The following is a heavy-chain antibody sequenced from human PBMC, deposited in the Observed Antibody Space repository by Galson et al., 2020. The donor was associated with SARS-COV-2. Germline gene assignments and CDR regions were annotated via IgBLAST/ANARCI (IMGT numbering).Heavy chain of an antibody. CDR1: GFSLSTSGMC. Sequence: SGPTLVKPTQTLTLTCTFSGFSLSTSGMCVSWIRQPPGKALEWLARIDWDDDKYYSTSLKTRLTISKDTSKNQVVLTMTNMDPVDTATYYCARIRYYYGSGSYYIPYGMDVWGQGTTVTVS. J-gene: IGHJ6*02. CDR2: IDWDDDK. CDR3: ARIRYYYGSGSYYIPYGMDV. V-gene: IGHV2-70*11. D-gene: IGHD3-10*01.